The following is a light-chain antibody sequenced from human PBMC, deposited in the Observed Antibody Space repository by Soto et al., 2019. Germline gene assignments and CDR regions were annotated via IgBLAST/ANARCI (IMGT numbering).Light chain of an antibody. J-gene: IGKJ2*02. CDR3: QETYIVPPCT. V-gene: IGKV1-39*01. CDR2: AAS. CDR1: QSIGTY. Sequence: DIPMTQSPSSLSASVGYRVTITCRASQSIGTYLNWYQQIPGKAPKLLIFAASNLQSGAPSRFIGGRSGTDFTLTVSALQPEDSASYYCQETYIVPPCTVGQGTKVEI.